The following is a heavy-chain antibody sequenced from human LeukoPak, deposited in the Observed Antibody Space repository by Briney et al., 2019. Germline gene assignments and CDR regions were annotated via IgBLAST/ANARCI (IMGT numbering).Heavy chain of an antibody. D-gene: IGHD3-22*01. CDR1: GYTFTSYY. CDR2: INPSGGST. Sequence: ASVKVSCKVSGYTFTSYYMHWVRQAPGQGLEWMGIINPSGGSTSYAQKFQGRVTITRNTSISTAYMELSSLRSEDTAVYYCARSYDSSPNLDYWGQGTLVTVSS. CDR3: ARSYDSSPNLDY. V-gene: IGHV1-46*01. J-gene: IGHJ4*02.